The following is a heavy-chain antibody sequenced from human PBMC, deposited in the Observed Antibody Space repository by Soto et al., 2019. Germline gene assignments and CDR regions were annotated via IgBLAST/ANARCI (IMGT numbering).Heavy chain of an antibody. V-gene: IGHV4-4*07. D-gene: IGHD1-26*01. J-gene: IGHJ6*02. CDR3: ARDLSGTGLDI. CDR2: VYSTGGT. Sequence: QVQLHESGPGLVKPSETLSLTCNVSGDSIGRFYWSWIRQSAEKGLEWIGRVYSTGGTAYNPALKGRVTISLDRSNNHVSLEMNSVTAGDTAVYFCARDLSGTGLDIWGRGTRVTVSS. CDR1: GDSIGRFY.